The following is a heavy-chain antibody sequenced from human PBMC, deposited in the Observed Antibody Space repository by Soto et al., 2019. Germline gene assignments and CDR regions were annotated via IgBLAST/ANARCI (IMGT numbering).Heavy chain of an antibody. V-gene: IGHV4-59*01. J-gene: IGHJ6*03. Sequence: SETLSLTCTVSGGSISSYYWSWIRQPPGKGLEWIGYIYYSGSTNYNPSLKSRVTISVDTSKNQFSLKLSSVTAADTAVYYCARVSLYYDFWSGPRDYYYYYMDVWGKGTTVTVSS. CDR3: ARVSLYYDFWSGPRDYYYYYMDV. D-gene: IGHD3-3*01. CDR2: IYYSGST. CDR1: GGSISSYY.